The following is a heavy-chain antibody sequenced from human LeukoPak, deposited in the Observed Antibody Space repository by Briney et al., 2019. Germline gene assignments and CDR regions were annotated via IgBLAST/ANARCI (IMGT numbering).Heavy chain of an antibody. Sequence: ASVKVSSKASGYTFTDYYVHWVRQAPGQGLEWMGWVNANNGGTHYAQKFQGRVTVTRDTSISTAHMELSSLRSDDTAVYYCAREKIAAGLLVDFDYWGQGALVTVSS. D-gene: IGHD6-13*01. CDR3: AREKIAAGLLVDFDY. V-gene: IGHV1-2*02. CDR1: GYTFTDYY. J-gene: IGHJ4*02. CDR2: VNANNGGT.